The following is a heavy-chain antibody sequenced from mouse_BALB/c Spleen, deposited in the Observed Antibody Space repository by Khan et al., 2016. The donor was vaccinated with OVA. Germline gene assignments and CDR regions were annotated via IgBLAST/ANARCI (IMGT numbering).Heavy chain of an antibody. V-gene: IGHV5-6*01. CDR2: ISSAGTYT. Sequence: EVELVESGGDLVKPGGSLKLSCAASGFTFSTYGMSWVRQTPDKRLEWVATISSAGTYTYYPDSVKGRFTISRDNAQNTLYLQMNSLRSEDTAMYYCARHWVGIMDYWGQGTSLTVSS. CDR1: GFTFSTYG. J-gene: IGHJ4*01. CDR3: ARHWVGIMDY. D-gene: IGHD1-1*01.